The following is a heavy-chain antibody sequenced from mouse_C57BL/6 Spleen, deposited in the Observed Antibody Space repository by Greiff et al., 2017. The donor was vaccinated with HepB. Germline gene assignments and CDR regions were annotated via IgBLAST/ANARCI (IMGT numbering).Heavy chain of an antibody. V-gene: IGHV1-82*01. CDR1: GYAFSSSW. D-gene: IGHD2-5*01. CDR2: IYPGDGDT. J-gene: IGHJ4*01. Sequence: QVQLQQSGPELVKPGASVKISCKASGYAFSSSWMNWVKQRPGKGLEWIGRIYPGDGDTNYNGKFKGKATLTADKSSSTAYMQLSSLTSEDSAVYFCARYSTGGAMDYWGQGTSVTVSS. CDR3: ARYSTGGAMDY.